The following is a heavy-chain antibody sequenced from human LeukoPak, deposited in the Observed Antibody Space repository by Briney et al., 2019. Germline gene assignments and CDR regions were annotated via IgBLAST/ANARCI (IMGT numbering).Heavy chain of an antibody. CDR1: GYTFTSYY. D-gene: IGHD2-2*01. V-gene: IGHV1-46*01. J-gene: IGHJ4*02. Sequence: ASVKVSCKASGYTFTSYYMHWVRQAPGQGLEWMGIINPSGGSTSYAQKFQGRVTMTRYMSTSTFNMDLSSLRSEDTAVYYSARGGAEVGIVVVPAAILRGAYFDYWGQGTLVTVSS. CDR3: ARGGAEVGIVVVPAAILRGAYFDY. CDR2: INPSGGST.